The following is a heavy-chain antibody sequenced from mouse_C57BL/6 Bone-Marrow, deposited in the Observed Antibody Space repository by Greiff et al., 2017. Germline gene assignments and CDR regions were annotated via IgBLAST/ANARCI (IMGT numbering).Heavy chain of an antibody. V-gene: IGHV1-74*01. Sequence: VKLQQPGAELVKPGASVKVSCKASGYTFTSYWMHWVKQRPGRGLEWIGRIHPSDSDTNYNQKFKGKATLTVDKTSSPAYMQLSSLTSEDSAVXYCAIWGWLLRPYYMDYWGQGTTLTVSS. J-gene: IGHJ2*01. CDR1: GYTFTSYW. CDR2: IHPSDSDT. D-gene: IGHD2-3*01. CDR3: AIWGWLLRPYYMDY.